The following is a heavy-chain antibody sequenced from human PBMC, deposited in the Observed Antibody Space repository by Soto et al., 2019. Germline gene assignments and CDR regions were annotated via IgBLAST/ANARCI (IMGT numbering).Heavy chain of an antibody. CDR2: ISAYNGNT. CDR3: ARDLIEAVAGLDWFDP. J-gene: IGHJ5*02. CDR1: GYTFTSYG. D-gene: IGHD6-19*01. V-gene: IGHV1-18*04. Sequence: ASVKVACKASGYTFTSYGISWVRQAPGQGLEWMGWISAYNGNTNYAQKLQGRVTMTTDTSTSTAYMELRSLRSDDTAVYYCARDLIEAVAGLDWFDPWGQGTLVTVS.